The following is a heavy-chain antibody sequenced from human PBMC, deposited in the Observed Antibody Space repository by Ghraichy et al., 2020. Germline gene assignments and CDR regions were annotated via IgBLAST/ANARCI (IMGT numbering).Heavy chain of an antibody. CDR3: ARDRRGSGSHFFDY. CDR2: IYYSGST. V-gene: IGHV4-31*03. CDR1: GGSISSGGYY. Sequence: SQTLSLTCTVSGGSISSGGYYWSWIRQHPGKGLEWIGYIYYSGSTYYNPSLKSRVTISVDTSKNQFSLKRSSVTAADTAVYYCARDRRGSGSHFFDYWGQGTLVTVSS. D-gene: IGHD3-10*01. J-gene: IGHJ4*02.